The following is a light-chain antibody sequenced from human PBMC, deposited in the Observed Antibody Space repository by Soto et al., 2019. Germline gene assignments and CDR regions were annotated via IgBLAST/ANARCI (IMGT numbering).Light chain of an antibody. Sequence: EILLTQSPGTLSLSPGERATLSCRASQSVSSSYLAWYQQKPGQAPSLLIYGASSRATGIPDRFSGSGSGTDFTLTISRLEPEDFAVYYCQQYGSSPHTFGQGTKLEIK. V-gene: IGKV3-20*01. CDR1: QSVSSSY. J-gene: IGKJ2*01. CDR3: QQYGSSPHT. CDR2: GAS.